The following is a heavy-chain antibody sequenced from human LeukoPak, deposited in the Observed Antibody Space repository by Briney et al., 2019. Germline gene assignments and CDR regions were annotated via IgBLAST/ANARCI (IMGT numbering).Heavy chain of an antibody. J-gene: IGHJ4*02. CDR3: ARDYGGY. D-gene: IGHD4-17*01. CDR2: IKEDGSEK. Sequence: GGSLRLSCAASGFTVSSNYMNWVRQAPGKGLEWVANIKEDGSEKYYVDSVKGRFTISRDNAENSLYLQMNSLRVEDTALYYCARDYGGYWGQGTLVTVSS. CDR1: GFTVSSNY. V-gene: IGHV3-7*05.